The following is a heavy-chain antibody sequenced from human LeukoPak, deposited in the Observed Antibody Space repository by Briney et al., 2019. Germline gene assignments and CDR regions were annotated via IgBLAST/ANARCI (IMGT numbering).Heavy chain of an antibody. Sequence: ASVKVSCKASGGTFSSYAISWVRQAPGQGLEWMGGIIPIFGTANYAQKFQGRVTITADESTSTAYMELSSLRSEDTAVYYCARGRDGYNDPFDIWGQGTMVTVSS. V-gene: IGHV1-69*13. J-gene: IGHJ3*02. CDR3: ARGRDGYNDPFDI. CDR2: IIPIFGTA. CDR1: GGTFSSYA. D-gene: IGHD5-24*01.